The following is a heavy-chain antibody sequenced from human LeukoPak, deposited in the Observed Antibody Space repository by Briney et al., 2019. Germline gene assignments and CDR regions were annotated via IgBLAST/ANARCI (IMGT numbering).Heavy chain of an antibody. CDR1: GDTFSSYA. D-gene: IGHD1/OR15-1a*01. CDR3: ARSNNVFFAGDH. V-gene: IGHV1-69*13. J-gene: IGHJ4*02. Sequence: GASVKVSCKASGDTFSSYAFSWVRQAPGQGLEWMGAIIPMSGTTHYTQNFQGRVTITSDESTRTVYLEVTSLRSEDTALYYCARSNNVFFAGDHWGQGTPVTVSS. CDR2: IIPMSGTT.